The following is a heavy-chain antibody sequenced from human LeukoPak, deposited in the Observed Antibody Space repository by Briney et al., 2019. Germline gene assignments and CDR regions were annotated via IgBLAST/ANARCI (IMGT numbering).Heavy chain of an antibody. CDR2: MNPNSGNT. D-gene: IGHD2-15*01. V-gene: IGHV1-8*01. CDR1: GYTFTSYD. Sequence: ASVKVSCKASGYTFTSYDINWVRQATGQGLEWMGWMNPNSGNTGYAQKFQGRVTMTRNTSISTAYMELSSLRSEDTAVYYCARVPYRSGGSCSRVPDYWGQGTLVTVSS. J-gene: IGHJ4*02. CDR3: ARVPYRSGGSCSRVPDY.